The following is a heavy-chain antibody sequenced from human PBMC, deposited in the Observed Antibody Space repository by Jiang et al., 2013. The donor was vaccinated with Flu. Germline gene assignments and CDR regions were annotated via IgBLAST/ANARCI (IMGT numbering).Heavy chain of an antibody. Sequence: GPGLVKSSETLSLTCSVSGDSINGHYWSWIRQPPGKGLEYIGYIFYAGSTNYSPSFKSRLTISIDTSRSQVSLKLSSVTPADTAVYYCARFVRETSGYFSGMDV. D-gene: IGHD3-10*02. CDR1: GDSINGHY. J-gene: IGHJ6*01. CDR2: IFYAGST. V-gene: IGHV4-59*11. CDR3: ARFVRETSGYFSGMDV.